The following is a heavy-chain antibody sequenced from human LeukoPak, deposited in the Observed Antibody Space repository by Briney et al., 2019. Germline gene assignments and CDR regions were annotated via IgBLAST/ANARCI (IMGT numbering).Heavy chain of an antibody. D-gene: IGHD3-3*01. CDR3: AREGVAPSPEGFDY. CDR2: INPNSGGT. V-gene: IGHV1-2*02. CDR1: GYTFTGYY. J-gene: IGHJ4*02. Sequence: GASVKVSCTASGYTFTGYYMHWVRQAPGQGLEWMGWINPNSGGTNYAQKFQGRVTMTRDTSISTAYMELSRLRSDDTAVYYCAREGVAPSPEGFDYWGQGTLVTVSS.